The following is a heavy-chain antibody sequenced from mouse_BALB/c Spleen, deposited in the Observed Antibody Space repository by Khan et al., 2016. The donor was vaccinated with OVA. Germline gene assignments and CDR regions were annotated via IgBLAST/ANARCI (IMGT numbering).Heavy chain of an antibody. CDR2: ISTYTGEP. V-gene: IGHV9-3-1*01. D-gene: IGHD1-1*02. Sequence: QIQLVQSGPELKKPGETVKISCKASGYTFTNYGMNWVKQAPGKALKWMGWISTYTGEPTYADDFKGRFAFSLETSASTAYLQINNLKNEDTATYFCTRPPHCAYVLVYGGQGTSVTVSS. J-gene: IGHJ4*01. CDR1: GYTFTNYG. CDR3: TRPPHCAYVLVY.